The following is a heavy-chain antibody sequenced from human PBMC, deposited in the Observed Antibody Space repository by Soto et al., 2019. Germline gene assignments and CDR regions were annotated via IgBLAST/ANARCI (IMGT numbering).Heavy chain of an antibody. CDR1: GFTFSSYG. CDR3: AKDLGSCSGGSCHYQDY. D-gene: IGHD2-15*01. J-gene: IGHJ4*02. V-gene: IGHV3-30*18. CDR2: ISYDGSSK. Sequence: QVQLVESGGGVVQPGRSLRLSCAASGFTFSSYGMHWVRQAPGKGLEWVAVISYDGSSKFYADSVKGRLTISRDNSKNTLYVQVNSLRAEDTAVYYCAKDLGSCSGGSCHYQDYWGQGTLVTVSS.